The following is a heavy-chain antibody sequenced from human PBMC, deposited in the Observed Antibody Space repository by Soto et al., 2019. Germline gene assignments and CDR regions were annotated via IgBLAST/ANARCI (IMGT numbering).Heavy chain of an antibody. J-gene: IGHJ3*02. CDR1: GGSISSYY. D-gene: IGHD2-2*01. Sequence: ETLSLTCTVSGGSISSYYWSWIRQPPGKGLEGIGYIYYSGSTNYNPSLKSRTNLSVDPSKGHFSLKVYSVTAADTAVYFCTSSVVLVPTAMFWAFETWGLGTMVTVFS. CDR3: TSSVVLVPTAMFWAFET. CDR2: IYYSGST. V-gene: IGHV4-59*08.